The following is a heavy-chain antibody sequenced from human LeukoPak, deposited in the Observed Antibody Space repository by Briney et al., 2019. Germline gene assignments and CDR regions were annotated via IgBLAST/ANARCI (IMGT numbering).Heavy chain of an antibody. Sequence: GGSLRLSCAASGYSFTSYWIGWVRQMPGKGLEWMGIIYPGDSDTRYSPSFQGQVTISADKSISTAYLQWSSLKASDTAMYYCARTDTAMVTGGWFDPWGQGTLVTVSS. D-gene: IGHD5-18*01. J-gene: IGHJ5*02. CDR3: ARTDTAMVTGGWFDP. V-gene: IGHV5-51*01. CDR1: GYSFTSYW. CDR2: IYPGDSDT.